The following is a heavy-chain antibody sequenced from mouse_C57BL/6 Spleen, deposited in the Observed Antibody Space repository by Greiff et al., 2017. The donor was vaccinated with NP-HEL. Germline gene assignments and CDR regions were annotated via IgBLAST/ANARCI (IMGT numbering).Heavy chain of an antibody. D-gene: IGHD3-3*01. CDR2: IYPGDGDT. J-gene: IGHJ1*03. CDR3: ARGGLVPTRYFDV. Sequence: QVQLQQSGAELVKPGASVKISCKASGYAFSSYWMNWVKQRPGKGLEWIGQIYPGDGDTNYNGKFKGKATLTADKSSSTAYMQLSSLTSEDSAVYFCARGGLVPTRYFDVWGTGTTVTVSS. V-gene: IGHV1-80*01. CDR1: GYAFSSYW.